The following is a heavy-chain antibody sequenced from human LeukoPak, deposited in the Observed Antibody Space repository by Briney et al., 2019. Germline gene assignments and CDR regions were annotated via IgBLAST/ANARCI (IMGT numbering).Heavy chain of an antibody. CDR1: GYTFTSYA. J-gene: IGHJ3*02. CDR2: INTNTGSP. D-gene: IGHD3-22*01. V-gene: IGHV7-4-1*02. Sequence: ASVKVSCKASGYTFTSYAMNWVRQAPGQGLEWMGWINTNTGSPTYAQGFTGRFVFSLDTSVSTAYLQISSLKAEDTAVYYCARDILQWDLTMIVERAFDIWGQGTMVTVSS. CDR3: ARDILQWDLTMIVERAFDI.